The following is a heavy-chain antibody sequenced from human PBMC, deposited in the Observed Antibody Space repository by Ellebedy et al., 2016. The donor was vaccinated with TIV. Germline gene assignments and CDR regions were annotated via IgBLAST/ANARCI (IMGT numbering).Heavy chain of an antibody. CDR1: GDSISSYY. CDR3: ARWFDP. J-gene: IGHJ5*02. CDR2: MSVSRGST. Sequence: PSETLSLTCTVSGDSISSYYWSWVRQAPGKGLEWVSLMSVSRGSTHYADSVEGRFTMSRDNSKNMLYLQMNSLRVEDTAIYYCARWFDPWGQGTLVTVSS. V-gene: IGHV3-23*01.